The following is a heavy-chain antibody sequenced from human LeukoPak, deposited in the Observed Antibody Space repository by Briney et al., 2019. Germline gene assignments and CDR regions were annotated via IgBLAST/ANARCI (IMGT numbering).Heavy chain of an antibody. Sequence: GGSLRLSCAASGFTFSSYAMSWVRQAPGKGLEWVSTFSGSGGSTYYADSVKDRFTISRDNSKNTLYLQMNSLRAEDTAVYYCAKAPPNYYDSSGYYSSFDYWSQGTLVTVSS. D-gene: IGHD3-22*01. CDR2: FSGSGGST. CDR3: AKAPPNYYDSSGYYSSFDY. CDR1: GFTFSSYA. J-gene: IGHJ4*02. V-gene: IGHV3-23*01.